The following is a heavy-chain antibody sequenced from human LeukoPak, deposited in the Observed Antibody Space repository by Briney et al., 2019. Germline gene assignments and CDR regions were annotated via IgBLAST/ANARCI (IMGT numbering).Heavy chain of an antibody. D-gene: IGHD5/OR15-5a*01. CDR1: GYTFTGYY. Sequence: DSVKVSCKASGYTFTGYYMHWVRQAPGQGLEWMGRIDPNSGGTSYAQNFQGRVTMTRDTSISTAYMDPTRLTSDDTAVYYCARDASVSADYWGQGTLVTVSS. J-gene: IGHJ4*02. CDR2: IDPNSGGT. CDR3: ARDASVSADY. V-gene: IGHV1-2*06.